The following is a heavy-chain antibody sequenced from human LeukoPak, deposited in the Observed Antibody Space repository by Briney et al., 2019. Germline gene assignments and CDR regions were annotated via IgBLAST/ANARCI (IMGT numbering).Heavy chain of an antibody. Sequence: GGSLRLSCAASGFAFDDYAMHWVRRAPGKGLEWVSGISWNSGSIGYADSVKGRFTISRDNAKNSLYLQMNSLRAEDMALYYCAKDSTAMVHDAFDIWGQGTMVTVSS. J-gene: IGHJ3*02. D-gene: IGHD5-18*01. V-gene: IGHV3-9*03. CDR1: GFAFDDYA. CDR3: AKDSTAMVHDAFDI. CDR2: ISWNSGSI.